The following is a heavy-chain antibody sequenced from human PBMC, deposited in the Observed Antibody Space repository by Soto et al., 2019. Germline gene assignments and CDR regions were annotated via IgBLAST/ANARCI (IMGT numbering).Heavy chain of an antibody. D-gene: IGHD6-19*01. CDR3: ARADSSCWLFDY. CDR1: GFTFSTYG. J-gene: IGHJ4*02. V-gene: IGHV3-33*01. CDR2: ILSDGTSK. Sequence: GGSLRLSCAASGFTFSTYGMHWVRQVPGKGLEWVAVILSDGTSKNYADSVKGRFTISRDNSKNTLYIQMNSLRAEDTAVYYCARADSSCWLFDYWGQGTLVTVSS.